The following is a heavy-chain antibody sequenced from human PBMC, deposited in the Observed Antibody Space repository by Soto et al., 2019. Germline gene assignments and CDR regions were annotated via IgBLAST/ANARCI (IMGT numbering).Heavy chain of an antibody. V-gene: IGHV3-48*03. CDR3: ARDESGYRYNAGMDV. J-gene: IGHJ6*02. D-gene: IGHD5-18*01. CDR1: GFTFSSYE. CDR2: ISSSGSTI. Sequence: GWSLRLSCAASGFTFSSYEMNLVRQAPGKGLEWVSYISSSGSTIYYADSVKGRFTISRDNAKNSLYLQMNSLRAEDTAVYYCARDESGYRYNAGMDVWGQGTKVTVSS.